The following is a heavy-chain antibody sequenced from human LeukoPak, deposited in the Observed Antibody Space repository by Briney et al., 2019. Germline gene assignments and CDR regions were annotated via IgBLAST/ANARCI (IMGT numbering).Heavy chain of an antibody. Sequence: GRSLRLSCAASGFTFSNYAMHWVRQAPGKGLEWVAVISYDGSNKYYADSVKGRFTISRDNSKNTLYLQMNGLRAEDTAVYYCAKIPPYCSGGSCYSDYWGQGTLVTVSS. CDR3: AKIPPYCSGGSCYSDY. CDR2: ISYDGSNK. CDR1: GFTFSNYA. V-gene: IGHV3-30*04. J-gene: IGHJ4*02. D-gene: IGHD2-15*01.